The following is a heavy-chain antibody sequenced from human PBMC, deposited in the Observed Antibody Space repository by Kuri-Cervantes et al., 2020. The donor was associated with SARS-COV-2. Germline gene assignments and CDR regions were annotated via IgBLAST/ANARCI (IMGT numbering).Heavy chain of an antibody. CDR2: ISYDGSNK. CDR1: GFTFSSYA. J-gene: IGHJ6*03. CDR3: ARAEERWLQLDYYYYYMDV. V-gene: IGHV3-30-3*01. Sequence: LSLTCAASGFTFSSYAMHWVRQAPGKGLEWVAVISYDGSNKYCADSVKGRFTISRDNAKNSPYLQMNSLRAEDTAVYYCARAEERWLQLDYYYYYMDVWGKGTTVTVSS. D-gene: IGHD5-24*01.